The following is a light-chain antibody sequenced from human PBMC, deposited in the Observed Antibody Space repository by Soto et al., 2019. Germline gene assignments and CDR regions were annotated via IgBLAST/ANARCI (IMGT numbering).Light chain of an antibody. J-gene: IGKJ3*01. Sequence: EIGLTQSPATLSLSPGERATLSCRASQSVSSYLAWYQQKPGQAPRLLIYDASNRATGIPARFSGSGSGTDFTLTISSLEPEDFAVYYCQQRSNSPTIFTFGPGTKVDIK. V-gene: IGKV3-11*01. CDR1: QSVSSY. CDR2: DAS. CDR3: QQRSNSPTIFT.